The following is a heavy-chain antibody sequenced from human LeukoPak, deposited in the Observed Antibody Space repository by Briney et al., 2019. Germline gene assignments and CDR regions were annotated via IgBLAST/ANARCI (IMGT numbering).Heavy chain of an antibody. V-gene: IGHV3-15*01. J-gene: IGHJ4*02. Sequence: GGSLRLSCVASGLTFSNAYMSWVRQAPGKGLEWVGRIKSKNDGGTIDYAAPVKGRFTISRDDSRNTLYLQMNSLKTEDTAVYYCTTDAGYDSRWYNYWGQGSLVTVSS. D-gene: IGHD6-13*01. CDR2: IKSKNDGGTI. CDR1: GLTFSNAY. CDR3: TTDAGYDSRWYNY.